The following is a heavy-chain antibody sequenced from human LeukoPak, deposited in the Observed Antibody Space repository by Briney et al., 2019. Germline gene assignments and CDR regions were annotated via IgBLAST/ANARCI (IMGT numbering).Heavy chain of an antibody. CDR1: GGSVSSDNSY. D-gene: IGHD3-22*01. Sequence: TSETLSLTCTVSGGSVSSDNSYWNWIRQPAGEGLEWIGRIYADGSSTYNPSLKSRVTISVDSSKNQFSLRLRSVTAADTAVYYCARVPLYKMDRSNYYYGLTYFDYWGQGTLVTVSS. CDR2: IYADGSS. V-gene: IGHV4-61*02. CDR3: ARVPLYKMDRSNYYYGLTYFDY. J-gene: IGHJ4*02.